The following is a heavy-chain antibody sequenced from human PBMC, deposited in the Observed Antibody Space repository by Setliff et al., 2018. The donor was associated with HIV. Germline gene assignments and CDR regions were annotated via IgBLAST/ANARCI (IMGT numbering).Heavy chain of an antibody. D-gene: IGHD3-16*01. CDR1: GGSISSSSYY. J-gene: IGHJ4*02. CDR3: ARQFWMLTTLYFDS. Sequence: LSLTCTVSGGSISSSSYYWGWIRQPPGKGLEWIGTIYYSGNTYYNPSLKSRVTISVDTSKNQISLKLSSVTAADTAVYSCARQFWMLTTLYFDSLGPGTLVTVS. CDR2: IYYSGNT. V-gene: IGHV4-39*01.